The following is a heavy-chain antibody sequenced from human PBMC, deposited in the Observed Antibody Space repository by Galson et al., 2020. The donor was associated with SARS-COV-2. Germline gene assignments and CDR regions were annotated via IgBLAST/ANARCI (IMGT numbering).Heavy chain of an antibody. J-gene: IGHJ3*01. V-gene: IGHV2-5*02. CDR1: GFSLSNTGVG. CDR3: AHKPPGGPVADAFDV. CDR2: ISWDDDK. Sequence: KMSGPTLVKPTQTLTLTCNFSGFSLSNTGVGVGWIRQPPGQALEWLALISWDDDKRYWPSLKSRLTITKDTSKNQVVLTMANMDPVDTGTYYCAHKPPGGPVADAFDVWGRGTMVTVSS. D-gene: IGHD3-10*01.